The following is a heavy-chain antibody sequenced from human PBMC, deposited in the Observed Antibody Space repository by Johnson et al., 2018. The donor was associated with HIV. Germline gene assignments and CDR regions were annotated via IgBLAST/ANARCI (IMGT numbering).Heavy chain of an antibody. CDR1: GFTFSSYW. Sequence: VQLLESGGGLVQPGGSLRLSCAASGFTFSSYWMSWVRQAPGKGLEWVANIKQDGSEKYYADSVKGRFTISRDNSKNTLYLQMNSLRAEDTAVYYCARSGDYGAFDIWGQGTMVTVSS. CDR2: IKQDGSEK. V-gene: IGHV3-7*03. D-gene: IGHD2-21*02. J-gene: IGHJ3*02. CDR3: ARSGDYGAFDI.